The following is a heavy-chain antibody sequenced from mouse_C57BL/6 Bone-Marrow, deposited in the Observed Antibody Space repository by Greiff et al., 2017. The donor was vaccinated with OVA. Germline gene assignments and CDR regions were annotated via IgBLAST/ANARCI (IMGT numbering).Heavy chain of an antibody. CDR3: ARPSIVTTDFDY. D-gene: IGHD2-5*01. CDR2: INSDGGST. V-gene: IGHV5-2*01. CDR1: EYEFPSHD. J-gene: IGHJ2*01. Sequence: DVKLVESGGGLVQPGESLKLSCESNEYEFPSHDMSWVRKTPEKRLELVAAINSDGGSTYYPDTMERRFIISRDNTKKTLYLQMSSLRSEDTALYYCARPSIVTTDFDYWGQGTTLTVSS.